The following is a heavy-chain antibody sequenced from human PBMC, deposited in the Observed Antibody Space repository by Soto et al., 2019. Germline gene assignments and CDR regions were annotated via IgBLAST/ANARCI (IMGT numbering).Heavy chain of an antibody. J-gene: IGHJ6*02. CDR1: GFTFHEYA. V-gene: IGHV3-9*01. CDR2: ISSDGDTI. CDR3: TKGGYDLIYYLGMDV. D-gene: IGHD5-12*01. Sequence: EVQLIESGGGWVQPGTSLRVSCAASGFTFHEYAMHWVRQAPWKGLEWVSGISSDGDTIAYADSVQGRFTVFRDNAKNSLYLQMNSLRAEDTALYYCTKGGYDLIYYLGMDVWGQGTTVTVSS.